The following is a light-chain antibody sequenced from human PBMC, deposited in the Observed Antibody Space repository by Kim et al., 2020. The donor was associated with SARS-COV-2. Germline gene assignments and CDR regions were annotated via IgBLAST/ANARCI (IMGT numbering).Light chain of an antibody. CDR3: QQYYSFQYT. CDR2: KAS. Sequence: DIQMTQSPSALSASVGDRVTLTCRASQSINIWLAWYQQKPGKAPKLLLSKASSLESGVPSRFSGSGSGTQFTLTISSLQPDDFATYYCQQYYSFQYTFGQGTKLEI. CDR1: QSINIW. V-gene: IGKV1-5*03. J-gene: IGKJ2*01.